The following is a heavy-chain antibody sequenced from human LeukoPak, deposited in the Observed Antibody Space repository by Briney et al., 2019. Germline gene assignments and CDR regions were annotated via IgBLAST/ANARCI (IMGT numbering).Heavy chain of an antibody. CDR1: GYTFTGYY. V-gene: IGHV1-2*02. J-gene: IGHJ6*03. Sequence: ASVKVSCKASGYTFTGYYMHWVRQAPGQGLEWMGWINPNSGGTNYAQKFQGRVTMTRDTSISTAYMELSRMRPDDTAVYYCARRLVASYYYYYYMDVWGKGTTVTISS. CDR2: INPNSGGT. D-gene: IGHD2-2*01. CDR3: ARRLVASYYYYYYMDV.